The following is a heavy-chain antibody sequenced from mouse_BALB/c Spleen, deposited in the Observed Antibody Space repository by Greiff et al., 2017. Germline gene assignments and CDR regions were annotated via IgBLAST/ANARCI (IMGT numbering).Heavy chain of an antibody. J-gene: IGHJ4*01. D-gene: IGHD2-14*01. V-gene: IGHV3-2*02. CDR3: ARNYRAYAMDY. CDR1: GYSITSDYA. Sequence: EVKLQESGPGLVKPSQSLSLTCTVTGYSITSDYAWNWIRQFPGNKLEWMGYISYSGSTSYNPSLKSRISITRDTSKNQFFLQLNSVTTEDTATYYCARNYRAYAMDYWGQGTSVTVSS. CDR2: ISYSGST.